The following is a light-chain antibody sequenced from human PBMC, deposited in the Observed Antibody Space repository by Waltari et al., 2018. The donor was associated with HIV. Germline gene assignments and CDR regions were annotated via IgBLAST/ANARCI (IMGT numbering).Light chain of an antibody. Sequence: QSLLTQPPSASGTPGQRVVISCFGSGSDTGRNPATWYQPLPGTAPKLLIYLNNQRPSGVPDRFSGSKSGTSASLAISGLQSEDEGDYFCATWDDSLNVYYVFGSGTKVSVL. V-gene: IGLV1-44*01. J-gene: IGLJ1*01. CDR2: LNN. CDR3: ATWDDSLNVYYV. CDR1: GSDTGRNP.